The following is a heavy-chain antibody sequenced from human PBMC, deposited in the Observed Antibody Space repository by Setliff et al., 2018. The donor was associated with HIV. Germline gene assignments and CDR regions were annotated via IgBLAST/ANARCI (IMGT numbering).Heavy chain of an antibody. V-gene: IGHV3-33*01. D-gene: IGHD3-3*01. J-gene: IGHJ4*02. CDR2: IWYDGSEK. CDR3: ARVFQSYFFDF. Sequence: GGSLRLSCTTSGFTFGSYGMHWVRQAPGKGLEWVANIWYDGSEKYYADSVKGRFTISRDKSKNTMYLQMNSLRTEDTAVYYCARVFQSYFFDFWGQGTLVTVSS. CDR1: GFTFGSYG.